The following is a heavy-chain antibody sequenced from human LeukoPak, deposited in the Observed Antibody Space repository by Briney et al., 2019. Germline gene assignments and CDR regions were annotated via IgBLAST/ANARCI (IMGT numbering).Heavy chain of an antibody. Sequence: PSETLSLTCTVSGGSISSSTYYWGWIRQRPGKGLEWIGSMYYSGNTYYNPSLKGRVTISVDPSKNQFSLKLRSVTAADTAVYYCARLEGATTPDYWGQGTLVTVSS. CDR1: GGSISSSTYY. J-gene: IGHJ4*02. V-gene: IGHV4-39*07. CDR3: ARLEGATTPDY. D-gene: IGHD1-26*01. CDR2: MYYSGNT.